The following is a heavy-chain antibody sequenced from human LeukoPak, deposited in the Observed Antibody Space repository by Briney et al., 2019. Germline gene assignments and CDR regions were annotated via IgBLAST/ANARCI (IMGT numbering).Heavy chain of an antibody. V-gene: IGHV3-30*03. CDR1: RFSFSNYA. CDR3: ARAALRLVGAFDI. CDR2: ISHDGINT. D-gene: IGHD3-16*01. J-gene: IGHJ4*02. Sequence: PGGSLRLSCAASRFSFSNYAMHWVRQDSGRGLEWLAVISHDGINTYYADSVKGRFTISRDNSKNTLYLQLNSLRAEDTAVYYCARAALRLVGAFDIWGQGTLVTVSS.